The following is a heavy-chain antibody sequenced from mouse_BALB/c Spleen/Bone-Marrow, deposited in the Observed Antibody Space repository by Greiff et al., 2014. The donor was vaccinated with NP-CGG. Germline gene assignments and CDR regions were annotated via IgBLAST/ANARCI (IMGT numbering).Heavy chain of an antibody. D-gene: IGHD1-2*01. CDR1: GYTFTSYW. J-gene: IGHJ3*01. Sequence: QVQLKESGAELVKPGASVKLSCKASGYTFTSYWMHWAKQRPGQGLEWIGEINPSNGRTNYNEKFKSKATLTVDKSSSTAYMQLSSLTSEDSAVYYCARYATATYWFAYWGQGTLVTVSA. CDR3: ARYATATYWFAY. V-gene: IGHV1S81*02. CDR2: INPSNGRT.